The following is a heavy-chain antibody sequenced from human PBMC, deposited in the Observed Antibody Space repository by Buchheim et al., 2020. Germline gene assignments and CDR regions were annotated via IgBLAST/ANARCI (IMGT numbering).Heavy chain of an antibody. CDR1: GGSFSGYY. Sequence: QVQLQQWGAGLLKPSETLSLTCAVYGGSFSGYYWSWIRQPPGKGLEWIGEINHSGSTNYNPSLTSRVTISVDTSKNQFSLQLSSVTAADTAVYYCARGESYPPYVDYWGQGTL. D-gene: IGHD3-10*01. CDR3: ARGESYPPYVDY. V-gene: IGHV4-34*01. CDR2: INHSGST. J-gene: IGHJ4*02.